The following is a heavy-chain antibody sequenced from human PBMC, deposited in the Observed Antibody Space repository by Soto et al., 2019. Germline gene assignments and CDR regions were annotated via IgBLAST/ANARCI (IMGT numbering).Heavy chain of an antibody. Sequence: QVQLVESGGGVVQPGRTLRLSCAASGFTFSSYGIYWVRQAPGKGLEWVALISYDGANKYYADSVKGRFTISRDNSKNTLYLQMNSLRPEDTAVYYCAKPDCIFNSCFDNWFDPWGQGNLVTVSS. D-gene: IGHD3-3*01. CDR1: GFTFSSYG. CDR2: ISYDGANK. V-gene: IGHV3-30*18. CDR3: AKPDCIFNSCFDNWFDP. J-gene: IGHJ5*02.